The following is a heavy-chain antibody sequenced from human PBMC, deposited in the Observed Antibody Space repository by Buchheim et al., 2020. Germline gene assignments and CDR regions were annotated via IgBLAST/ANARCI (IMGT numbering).Heavy chain of an antibody. CDR3: ARDPTIVVVVAATDYYYYYGMDV. Sequence: EVQLVESGGGLVQPGGSLRLSCAASGFTFSSYWMSWVRQAPGKGLEWVANIKQDGSEKYYVDSVKGRLTISRDNAKKSLYLQMNSLRAEDTAVYYCARDPTIVVVVAATDYYYYYGMDVWGQGTT. D-gene: IGHD2-15*01. CDR2: IKQDGSEK. V-gene: IGHV3-7*01. J-gene: IGHJ6*02. CDR1: GFTFSSYW.